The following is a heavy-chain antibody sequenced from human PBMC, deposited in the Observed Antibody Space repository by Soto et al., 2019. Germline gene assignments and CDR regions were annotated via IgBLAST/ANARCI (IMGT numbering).Heavy chain of an antibody. CDR3: AVDFRGYGRFDY. J-gene: IGHJ4*02. V-gene: IGHV4-31*03. Sequence: PSETLSLTCTVSGGSTSSGTYYWSWIRQHPGKGLEWIGYIYYSGGTYQNPSLKSRVTISLDTSKNQFSLKLSSVTAADTAIYYCAVDFRGYGRFDYWGQGTLVTVSS. CDR1: GGSTSSGTYY. D-gene: IGHD2-15*01. CDR2: IYYSGGT.